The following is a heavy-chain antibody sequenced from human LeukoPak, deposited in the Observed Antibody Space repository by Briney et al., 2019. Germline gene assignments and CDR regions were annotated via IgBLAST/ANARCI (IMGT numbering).Heavy chain of an antibody. Sequence: SETLSLTCTVSGGSISSYYWNWIRQPPGKGLEWIGYINYIRTTDYNPSLKSRVTISLDTSKNRFSLKLSSVTAADTAIYYCAKERSGGWPFDYWGQGTLVTVSS. D-gene: IGHD6-19*01. V-gene: IGHV4-59*12. CDR1: GGSISSYY. J-gene: IGHJ4*02. CDR2: INYIRTT. CDR3: AKERSGGWPFDY.